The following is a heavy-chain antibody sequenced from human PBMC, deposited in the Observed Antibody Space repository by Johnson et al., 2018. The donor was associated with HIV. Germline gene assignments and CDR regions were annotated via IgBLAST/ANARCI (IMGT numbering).Heavy chain of an antibody. D-gene: IGHD3-10*01. CDR1: GFTVSSHY. CDR2: FSSGGLP. CDR3: ARGSITRIRGVIGFDV. V-gene: IGHV3-53*01. J-gene: IGHJ3*01. Sequence: VQLVESGGGLLQPGGSLRLSCAASGFTVSSHYMSRVRHAPGLGLEWVSLFSSGGLPLFGDPVKGRLTISRVNSKNTVYLQMNSLGAEATAVYYCARGSITRIRGVIGFDVWGQGTMVTVSS.